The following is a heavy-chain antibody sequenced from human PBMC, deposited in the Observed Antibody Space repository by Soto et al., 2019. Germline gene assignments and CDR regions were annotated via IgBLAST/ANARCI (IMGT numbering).Heavy chain of an antibody. CDR2: INASDVNT. D-gene: IGHD2-2*01. V-gene: IGHV1-3*01. CDR1: GYTFTHYT. J-gene: IGHJ6*03. Sequence: ASVKVSCKPSGYTFTHYTVHWVRQAPGQMHEWMGWINASDVNTRFSQNLQGRVTITRDTSARTVYMELSSLRSEDTAVYYCARGHLAVVPVASWFYYMDVWGKGTTVTVSS. CDR3: ARGHLAVVPVASWFYYMDV.